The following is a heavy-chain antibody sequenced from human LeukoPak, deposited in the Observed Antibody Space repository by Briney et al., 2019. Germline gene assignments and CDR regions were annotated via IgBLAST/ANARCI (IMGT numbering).Heavy chain of an antibody. V-gene: IGHV3-48*04. J-gene: IGHJ4*02. Sequence: PGGSLRLSCTASGFTFSSYSMNWVRQAPGKGLEWVSYISSSGSTIYYADSVKGRFTISRDNAKNSLYLQMNSLRAEDTAVYYCAKEFIPAWGASYYFDYWGQGALVTVSS. CDR1: GFTFSSYS. CDR2: ISSSGSTI. CDR3: AKEFIPAWGASYYFDY. D-gene: IGHD3-10*01.